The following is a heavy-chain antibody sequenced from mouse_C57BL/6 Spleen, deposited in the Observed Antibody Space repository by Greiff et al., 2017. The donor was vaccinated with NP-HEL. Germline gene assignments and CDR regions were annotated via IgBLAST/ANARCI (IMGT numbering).Heavy chain of an antibody. J-gene: IGHJ4*01. Sequence: EVQLQQSGPELVKPGASVKIPCKASGYTFTDYNMDWVKQRHGQSLEWIGDINPNNGGTNYNQKFKGKATLTVDKSSSTAYMELRSLTSEDTAVYYCARRSQLLFYAMDYWGQGTSVTVSS. D-gene: IGHD1-1*01. CDR1: GYTFTDYN. V-gene: IGHV1-18*01. CDR2: INPNNGGT. CDR3: ARRSQLLFYAMDY.